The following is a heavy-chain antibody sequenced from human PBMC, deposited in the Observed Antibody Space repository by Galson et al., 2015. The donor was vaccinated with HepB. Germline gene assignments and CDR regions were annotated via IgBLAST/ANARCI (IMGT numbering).Heavy chain of an antibody. CDR1: GFSFSTYG. V-gene: IGHV3-33*01. J-gene: IGHJ4*02. CDR3: ARGGEVLRFVEWMDY. D-gene: IGHD3-3*01. CDR2: IWYDGSNK. Sequence: SLRLSCAASGFSFSTYGMYWVRQAPGKGLEWVAVIWYDGSNKKYADSVKGRFTISRDNSQNTLYLQMNSLRVEDTAVYYCARGGEVLRFVEWMDYWGQGTLVTVSS.